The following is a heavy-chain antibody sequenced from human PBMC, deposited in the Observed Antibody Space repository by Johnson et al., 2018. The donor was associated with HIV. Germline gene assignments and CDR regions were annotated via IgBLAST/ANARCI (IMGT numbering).Heavy chain of an antibody. CDR1: GFTFSSYW. D-gene: IGHD1-26*01. J-gene: IGHJ3*02. CDR3: ARGRASWELYDAFEI. Sequence: QVQLVESGGGVVQSGGSLRLSCAASGFTFSSYWMSWVRQAPGKGLEWEAFIWCDGSNKSYAGSVKGRFTISRDNSKNTLYLQMSSLRAGDTAVYYCARGRASWELYDAFEIWGQGTMVIVS. CDR2: IWCDGSNK. V-gene: IGHV3-30*02.